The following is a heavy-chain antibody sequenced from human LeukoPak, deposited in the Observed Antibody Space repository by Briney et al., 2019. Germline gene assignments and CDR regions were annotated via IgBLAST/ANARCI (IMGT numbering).Heavy chain of an antibody. CDR2: IFYSGST. D-gene: IGHD4-23*01. CDR3: ARQRWSNGNDAFDI. CDR1: GGSISSSSYY. J-gene: IGHJ3*02. V-gene: IGHV4-39*01. Sequence: SETLSLTCTVSGGSISSSSYYWGWIRQPPGKGLEWIGSIFYSGSTYYNPSLKSRVTISVDTSRNQFSLKLSSVTAADTAVYYCARQRWSNGNDAFDIWGQGTVVTVS.